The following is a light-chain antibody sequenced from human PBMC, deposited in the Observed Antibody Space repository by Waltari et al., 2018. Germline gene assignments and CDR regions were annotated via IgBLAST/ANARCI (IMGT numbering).Light chain of an antibody. Sequence: QSALTQPASVSGSPGQSITISCTGTSSDIGAYNYVSWYQHPPAKAPKLIIAEVRRRPSGVSNRFSGSKSGNMASLTISGLQTEDEADYYCNSYTTSSTWVFGGGTKLTVL. CDR2: EVR. J-gene: IGLJ3*02. CDR3: NSYTTSSTWV. CDR1: SSDIGAYNY. V-gene: IGLV2-14*01.